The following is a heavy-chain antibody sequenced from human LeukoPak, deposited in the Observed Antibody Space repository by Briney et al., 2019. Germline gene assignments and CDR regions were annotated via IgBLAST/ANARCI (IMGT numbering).Heavy chain of an antibody. CDR2: ISGSGAST. CDR3: TKPPEGGDHVWYFDL. Sequence: GGSLRLSCAASGFTFGSYAMTWVRQAPGKGLEWVSAISGSGASTYYADSVKGRFTISRDNSKNTLWLQMNSLRAEDTAVYYCTKPPEGGDHVWYFDLWGRGTLVTVSS. D-gene: IGHD4-17*01. V-gene: IGHV3-23*01. CDR1: GFTFGSYA. J-gene: IGHJ2*01.